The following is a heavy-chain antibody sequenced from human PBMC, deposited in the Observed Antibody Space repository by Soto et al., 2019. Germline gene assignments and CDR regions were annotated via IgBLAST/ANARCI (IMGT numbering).Heavy chain of an antibody. Sequence: GGSLRLSCAASGFTFSNAWMSWVRQAPGKGLEWVGRIKSKTDGGTTDYAAPVKGRFTISRDDSKNTLYLQMNSLKTEDTAVYYCTTETRDNIESYYYYGMDVWGQGTTVTVSS. CDR1: GFTFSNAW. D-gene: IGHD1-20*01. CDR3: TTETRDNIESYYYYGMDV. J-gene: IGHJ6*02. V-gene: IGHV3-15*01. CDR2: IKSKTDGGTT.